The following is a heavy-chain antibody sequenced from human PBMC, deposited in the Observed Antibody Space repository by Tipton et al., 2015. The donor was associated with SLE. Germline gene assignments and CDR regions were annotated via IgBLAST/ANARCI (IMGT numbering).Heavy chain of an antibody. J-gene: IGHJ4*02. CDR1: GNSIYNGFY. Sequence: TLSLTCSVSGNSIYNGFYWGGIRQSPGKGLEWIGSVSRSGTAYYTPSLKSRVTMSEDTSKNHFSLKLTSVTAADTAVYYCARDLYDSWSDYQASFDYWGQGTLATVSP. CDR2: VSRSGTA. V-gene: IGHV4-38-2*02. D-gene: IGHD3-3*01. CDR3: ARDLYDSWSDYQASFDY.